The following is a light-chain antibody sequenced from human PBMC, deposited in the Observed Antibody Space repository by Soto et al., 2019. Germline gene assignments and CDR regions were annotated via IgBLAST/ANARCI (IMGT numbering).Light chain of an antibody. Sequence: QSVLTQPASVSGSPGQSITISCTGTSSDVGAYNYVSWYQHHPGKAPKLMIYDVSNRPSGVSNRFSGSKSGNTASLTISGLQAEDEADYYCNSFTTSSTLVFGGGTKVT. V-gene: IGLV2-14*03. J-gene: IGLJ2*01. CDR1: SSDVGAYNY. CDR3: NSFTTSSTLV. CDR2: DVS.